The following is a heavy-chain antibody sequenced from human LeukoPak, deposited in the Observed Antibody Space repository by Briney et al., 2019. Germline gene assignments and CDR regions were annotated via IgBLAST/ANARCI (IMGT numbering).Heavy chain of an antibody. CDR2: MYYSGTT. J-gene: IGHJ6*01. CDR1: GSSMNLYS. V-gene: IGHV4-59*12. Sequence: SETLSLTCSVSGSSMNLYSWNWIRQSPGKGLEWIAYMYYSGTTNYNPSLENRAAISLDLSRHQVSLRLNSVTAAHTAVYFCATTEKNRYYINLWGPGTPVIVSS. D-gene: IGHD2-21*01. CDR3: ATTEKNRYYINL.